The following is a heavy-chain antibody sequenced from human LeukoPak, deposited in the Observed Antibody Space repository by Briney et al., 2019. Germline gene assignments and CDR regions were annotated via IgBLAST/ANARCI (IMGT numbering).Heavy chain of an antibody. CDR1: GYTFTSYG. Sequence: EASVKVSCKASGYTFTSYGISWVRQAPGQGLEWMGWISAYNGNTNYAQKLQGGVTMTTDTSTSIAYMELRSLRSDDTAVYYCARRYCSGGSCYATDYWGQGTLVTVSS. V-gene: IGHV1-18*01. CDR3: ARRYCSGGSCYATDY. D-gene: IGHD2-15*01. J-gene: IGHJ4*02. CDR2: ISAYNGNT.